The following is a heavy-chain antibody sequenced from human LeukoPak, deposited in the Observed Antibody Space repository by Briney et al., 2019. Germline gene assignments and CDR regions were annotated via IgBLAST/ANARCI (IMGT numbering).Heavy chain of an antibody. J-gene: IGHJ3*02. CDR2: ISTDGSST. Sequence: GGSLRLSCAASGFTFSSYWMHWVRQAPGKGLVWVSRISTDGSSTSYADSVKGRFTISRDNAKNTLYLQMNSLRAEYTTVYYCARDQFYAFDIWGQGTLVTVSS. D-gene: IGHD3-3*01. V-gene: IGHV3-74*01. CDR3: ARDQFYAFDI. CDR1: GFTFSSYW.